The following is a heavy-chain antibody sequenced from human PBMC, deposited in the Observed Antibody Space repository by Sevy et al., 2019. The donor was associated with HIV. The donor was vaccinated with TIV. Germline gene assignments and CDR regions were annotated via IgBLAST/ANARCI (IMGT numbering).Heavy chain of an antibody. CDR3: ARGKSGYGYALNY. D-gene: IGHD5-18*01. J-gene: IGHJ4*02. Sequence: GGSLRLSCAASGFTVNSNYMTWVRQAPGKGLEGVSVIDSDDTTYHADSVKDRFTISIDNFKNTLYLHMSSLRAEDTAVYYCARGKSGYGYALNYWGQGTLVTVSS. CDR1: GFTVNSNY. CDR2: IDSDDTT. V-gene: IGHV3-66*01.